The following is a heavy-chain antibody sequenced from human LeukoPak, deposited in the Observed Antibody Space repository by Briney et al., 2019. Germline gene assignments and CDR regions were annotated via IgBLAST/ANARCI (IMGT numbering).Heavy chain of an antibody. V-gene: IGHV3-48*02. CDR2: ISSSSSTI. CDR1: GFTFSIYG. D-gene: IGHD6-19*01. Sequence: GGSLRLSCAASGFTFSIYGMTWVRQAPGKGLEWVSYISSSSSTIYYADSVKGRFTISRDNAKNSLYLQMNSLRDEDTAVYYCARDLPPGSSGWYLGYWGQGTLVTVSS. J-gene: IGHJ4*02. CDR3: ARDLPPGSSGWYLGY.